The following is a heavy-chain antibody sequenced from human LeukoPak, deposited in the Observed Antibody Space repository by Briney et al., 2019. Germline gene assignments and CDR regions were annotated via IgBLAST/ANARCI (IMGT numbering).Heavy chain of an antibody. CDR2: INPNSGGT. V-gene: IGHV1-2*02. CDR1: GYTFTGYY. D-gene: IGHD2-8*01. CDR3: ARGGIVLMVYAMKDY. J-gene: IGHJ4*02. Sequence: ASVKVSCKASGYTFTGYYMHWVRQAPGQGLEWMGWINPNSGGTNYAQKFQGRVTMTRDTSIGTAYMELSRLRSDDTAVYYCARGGIVLMVYAMKDYWGQGTLVTVSS.